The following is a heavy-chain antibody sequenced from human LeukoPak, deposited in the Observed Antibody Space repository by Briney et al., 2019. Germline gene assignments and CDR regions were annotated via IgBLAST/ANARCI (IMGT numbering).Heavy chain of an antibody. Sequence: ASVKVSCKASGYTFKGYYMHWVRQAPGQGLEWMGWINPNGGGTNYAQKFQGRVTMTRDTSLSTAYMELKWLRSDNTALYYCTRAVPNWDWFDPWGQGTLVTVSS. CDR1: GYTFKGYY. D-gene: IGHD1-1*01. CDR3: TRAVPNWDWFDP. V-gene: IGHV1-2*02. J-gene: IGHJ5*02. CDR2: INPNGGGT.